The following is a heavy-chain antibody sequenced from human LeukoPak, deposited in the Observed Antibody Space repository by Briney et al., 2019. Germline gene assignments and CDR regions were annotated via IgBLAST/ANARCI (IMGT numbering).Heavy chain of an antibody. D-gene: IGHD3-3*01. CDR2: ISSSSSTI. J-gene: IGHJ6*02. V-gene: IGHV3-48*02. Sequence: GGSLRLSCAASGFTFSSYSMNWVRQAPGKGLEWVSYISSSSSTIYYAGSVKGRFTISRDNAKNSLYLQMNSLRDEDTAVYYCAREYMALGGYYYGMDVWGQGTTVTVSS. CDR3: AREYMALGGYYYGMDV. CDR1: GFTFSSYS.